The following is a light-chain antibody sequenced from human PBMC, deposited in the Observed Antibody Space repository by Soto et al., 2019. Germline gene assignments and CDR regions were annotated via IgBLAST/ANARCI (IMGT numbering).Light chain of an antibody. CDR2: GAS. CDR3: QQYNNWPL. CDR1: QSVSSN. J-gene: IGKJ4*01. V-gene: IGKV3-15*01. Sequence: EIVMTQSPATLSVSPGERATLSCRASQSVSSNLAWYQQKPGQAPGLLIYGASTRATGIPARFSGSGSGTEFTLTISSLQSEDFAVYYCQQYNNWPLFGGGTKVEIK.